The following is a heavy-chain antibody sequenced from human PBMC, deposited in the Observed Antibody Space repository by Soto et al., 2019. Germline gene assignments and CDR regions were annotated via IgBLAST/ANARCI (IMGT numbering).Heavy chain of an antibody. J-gene: IGHJ4*02. CDR3: AKMPWFY. CDR1: GFTFSSYG. V-gene: IGHV3-30*18. D-gene: IGHD3-9*01. CDR2: ISYDGSNK. Sequence: GGSLRLSCAASGFTFSSYGMHWVRQAPGKGLEWVAVISYDGSNKYYADSVKGRFTISRDNSKNTLYLQMNSLRAEDTAVYYCAKMPWFYWGQGTLVTVSS.